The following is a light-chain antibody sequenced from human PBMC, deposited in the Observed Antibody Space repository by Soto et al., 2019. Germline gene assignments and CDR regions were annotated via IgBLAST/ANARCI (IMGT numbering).Light chain of an antibody. Sequence: QSVLTQPPSVSGAPGQRVTISCTGSSSNIGAGYDVHWYQQFPGTAPKLLIFGNNNRPSGVPDRFSASKSGTSASLAITGLQAEDEADYYCQSYDSSLSVNWVFGGGTKLTVL. CDR1: SSNIGAGYD. J-gene: IGLJ3*02. CDR3: QSYDSSLSVNWV. V-gene: IGLV1-40*01. CDR2: GNN.